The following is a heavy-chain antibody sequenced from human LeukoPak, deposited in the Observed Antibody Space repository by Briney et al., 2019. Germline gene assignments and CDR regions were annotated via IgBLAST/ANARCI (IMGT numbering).Heavy chain of an antibody. V-gene: IGHV6-1*01. CDR1: GDSVSSNNAA. J-gene: IGHJ4*02. CDR2: TYYRSKWYN. CDR3: ARGKYSSSWYLDY. D-gene: IGHD6-13*01. Sequence: SQTLSLTCAIFGDSVSSNNAAWNWIRQSPSRGLEWLGRTYYRSKWYNDYAVSVKSRITINPDTSKNQFSLQLNSVTPEDTAVYYCARGKYSSSWYLDYWGQGTLVTVSS.